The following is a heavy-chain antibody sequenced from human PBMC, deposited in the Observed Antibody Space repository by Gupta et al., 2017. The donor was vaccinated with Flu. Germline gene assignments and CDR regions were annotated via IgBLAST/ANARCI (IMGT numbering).Heavy chain of an antibody. CDR2: IWYDENYK. J-gene: IGHJ4*02. CDR3: AKSLYCSGGACYSPADH. D-gene: IGHD2-15*01. Sequence: GMTWVRQAPGKGLEWVAVIWYDENYKYYADSLKGRFTISRDNSKDTVYLQINSLRAEDTALYYCAKSLYCSGGACYSPADHWGQGTLVTVSS. V-gene: IGHV3-33*03. CDR1: G.